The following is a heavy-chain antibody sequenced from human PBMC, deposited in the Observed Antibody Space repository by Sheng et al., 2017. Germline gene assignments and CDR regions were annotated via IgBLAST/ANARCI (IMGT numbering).Heavy chain of an antibody. J-gene: IGHJ3*02. CDR1: RYTFTSYY. V-gene: IGHV1-46*01. D-gene: IGHD3-10*01. CDR3: ARDGVVRGVIIAFDI. CDR2: INPSGGST. Sequence: QVQLVQSGAEVKKPGASVKVSCKASRYTFTSYYMHWVRQAPGQGLEWMGIINPSGGSTSYAQKFQGRVTMTRDTSTSTVYMELSSLRSEDTAVYYCARDGVVRGVIIAFDIWGQGTMVTVSS.